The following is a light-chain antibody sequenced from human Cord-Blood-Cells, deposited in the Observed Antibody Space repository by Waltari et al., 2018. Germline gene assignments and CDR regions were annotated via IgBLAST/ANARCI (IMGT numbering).Light chain of an antibody. Sequence: DILMTQSPSSLSASVGDRVNITCRGSQSISSYLNWYQQKPGKAPKLLIYAASSLQSGVPSRFSGSGSGTDFTLTISSLQPEDFATYYCQQSYSTPHTFGQGTKLEIK. CDR3: QQSYSTPHT. CDR1: QSISSY. J-gene: IGKJ2*01. V-gene: IGKV1-39*01. CDR2: AAS.